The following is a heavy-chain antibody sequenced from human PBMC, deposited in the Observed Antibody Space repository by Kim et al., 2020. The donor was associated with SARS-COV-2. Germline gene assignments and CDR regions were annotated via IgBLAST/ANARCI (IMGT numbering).Heavy chain of an antibody. J-gene: IGHJ6*03. V-gene: IGHV6-1*01. CDR2: TYYRSKWYN. CDR3: AREGPYYDFWSGYYFHYYYYYMDV. D-gene: IGHD3-3*01. Sequence: SQTLSLTCAISGDRVSSNSAAWNWIRQSPSRGLEWLGRTYYRSKWYNDYAVSVKSRITINPDTSKNQFSLQLNSVTPEDTAVYYCAREGPYYDFWSGYYFHYYYYYMDVWGKGTTVTVSS. CDR1: GDRVSSNSAA.